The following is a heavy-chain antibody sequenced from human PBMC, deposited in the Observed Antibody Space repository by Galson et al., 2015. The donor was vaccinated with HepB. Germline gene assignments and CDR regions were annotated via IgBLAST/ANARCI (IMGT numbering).Heavy chain of an antibody. D-gene: IGHD3-10*01. Sequence: SVKVSCKASGGTFSTYSVTWVRQAPGQGLEWMGGINPVSGTVNYAQKFEGRLTITADESTSTAYMELSGLTSDDTAVYYCARFTAITMIRGGGSDPWGQGTLVTVSS. V-gene: IGHV1-69*13. CDR3: ARFTAITMIRGGGSDP. CDR2: INPVSGTV. J-gene: IGHJ5*02. CDR1: GGTFSTYS.